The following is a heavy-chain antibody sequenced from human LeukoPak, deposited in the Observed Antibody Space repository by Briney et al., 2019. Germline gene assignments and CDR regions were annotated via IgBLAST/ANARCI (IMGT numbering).Heavy chain of an antibody. D-gene: IGHD6-13*01. V-gene: IGHV4-34*01. J-gene: IGHJ4*02. CDR3: ASQGAAAGTEHDY. CDR1: GGSFSGYY. CDR2: INHSGST. Sequence: KTSETLSLTCAVYGGSFSGYYWSWIRQPPGKGLEWIGEINHSGSTNYNPSLKSRVTISVDTSMNQFSLKLSSVTAADTAVYYCASQGAAAGTEHDYWGQGTLVTVSS.